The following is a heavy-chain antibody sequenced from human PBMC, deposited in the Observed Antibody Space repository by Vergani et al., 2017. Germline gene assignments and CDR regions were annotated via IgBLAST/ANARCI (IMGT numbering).Heavy chain of an antibody. CDR1: GGSISSGSYY. D-gene: IGHD6-13*01. CDR2: IYYSGST. CDR3: ARHIAAAGTPWYFDL. J-gene: IGHJ2*01. Sequence: QVQLQESGPGLVKPSQTLSLTCTVSGGSISSGSYYWGWIRQPPGKGLEWIGSIYYSGSTYYNPSLKSRVTISVDKSKNQFSLKLSSVTAADTAVYYCARHIAAAGTPWYFDLWGRGTLVTVSS. V-gene: IGHV4-39*07.